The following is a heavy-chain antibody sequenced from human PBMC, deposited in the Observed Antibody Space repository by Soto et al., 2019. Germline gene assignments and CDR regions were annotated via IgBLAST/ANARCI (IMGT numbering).Heavy chain of an antibody. V-gene: IGHV1-46*01. Sequence: ASVKVSCKASVYTFTSDYMHCRLQAPGQGLEWMGIINPSGGSTSYAQKFQGRVTMTRDTSTSTVYMELSSLRSEDTAVYYCATVDYCSAGSWPAFDIWGEGIMVTVSS. J-gene: IGHJ3*02. CDR2: INPSGGST. D-gene: IGHD2-15*01. CDR3: ATVDYCSAGSWPAFDI. CDR1: VYTFTSDY.